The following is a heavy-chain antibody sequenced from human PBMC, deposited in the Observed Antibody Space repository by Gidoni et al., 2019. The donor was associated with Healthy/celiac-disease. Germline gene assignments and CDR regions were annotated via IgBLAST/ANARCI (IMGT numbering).Heavy chain of an antibody. CDR2: INHIGGT. CDR1: GGSFSGYY. CDR3: ARGRIYFSGSGSSGFDY. D-gene: IGHD3-10*01. V-gene: IGHV4-34*01. Sequence: QVHLQQWGAGLLKPSETLSLTCAVYGGSFSGYYWSWIRQPPGKGLEWIGEINHIGGTSSSPSLKSRVTISVDTSKNQFSLKVRSVTAADTAVYYCARGRIYFSGSGSSGFDYWGQGTLVTVSS. J-gene: IGHJ4*02.